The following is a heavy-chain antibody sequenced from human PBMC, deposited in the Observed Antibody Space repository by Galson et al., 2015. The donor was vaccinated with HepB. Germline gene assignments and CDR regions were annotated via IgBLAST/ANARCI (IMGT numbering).Heavy chain of an antibody. CDR3: AYFASGSAEDLQY. CDR2: IIPIFRTA. D-gene: IGHD3-10*01. CDR1: RGTFSKSS. V-gene: IGHV1-69*13. Sequence: SVKVSCKASRGTFSKSSIIWVRQAPGQGLGWMGGIIPIFRTANYAQKFQGRVTITADESTSTAYMELRSLRYEDTAVYYCAYFASGSAEDLQYWGQGTLVTVSS. J-gene: IGHJ1*01.